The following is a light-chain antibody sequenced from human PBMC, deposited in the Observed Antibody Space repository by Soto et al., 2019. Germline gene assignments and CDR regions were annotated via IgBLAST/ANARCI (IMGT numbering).Light chain of an antibody. CDR3: CSYAGSSTYV. J-gene: IGLJ1*01. V-gene: IGLV2-23*02. Sequence: ALTQPAAVSGSSGQSVTISCTGTSSDVGSYNLVSWYQQHPGKAPKLMIYEVSKRPSGVSNRFSGSKSGNTASLTISGLQAEDEADYYCCSYAGSSTYVFGTGTKVTVL. CDR1: SSDVGSYNL. CDR2: EVS.